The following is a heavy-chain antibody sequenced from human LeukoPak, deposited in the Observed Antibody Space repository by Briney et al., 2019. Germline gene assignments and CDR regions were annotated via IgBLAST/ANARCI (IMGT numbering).Heavy chain of an antibody. CDR3: AKVFTHYYYGMDV. J-gene: IGHJ6*02. CDR1: GFTFSSSA. D-gene: IGHD3-10*02. Sequence: GGSLRLSCAASGFTFSSSAMSWVRQAPGKGLEWVSSISASGGSTYYADSVKGRFTISRDNSKNTLYLQMNSLRAEDTAVYYCAKVFTHYYYGMDVWGQGTTVTVSS. CDR2: ISASGGST. V-gene: IGHV3-23*01.